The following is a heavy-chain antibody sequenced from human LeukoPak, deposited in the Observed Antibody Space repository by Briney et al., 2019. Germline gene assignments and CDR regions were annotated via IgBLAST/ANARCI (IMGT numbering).Heavy chain of an antibody. D-gene: IGHD1-26*01. V-gene: IGHV3-20*04. CDR1: GFTFSTFA. CDR3: ARDYFGSPSALDY. CDR2: INWNGGST. J-gene: IGHJ4*02. Sequence: GGSLRLSCAASGFTFSTFAMVWVRQPPGKGLEWVSGINWNGGSTGYAVSVKGRFTISRDNAKNSLYLQMNSLRAEDTALYYCARDYFGSPSALDYWGQGTLVTVSS.